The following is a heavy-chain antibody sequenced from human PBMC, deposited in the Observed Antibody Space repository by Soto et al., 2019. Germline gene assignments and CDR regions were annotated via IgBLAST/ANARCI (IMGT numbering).Heavy chain of an antibody. CDR3: ARAHRTQTLGSGN. CDR2: IYSGGSA. CDR1: GFTVSSNY. J-gene: IGHJ4*02. Sequence: EVQLVESGGGLVQPGGSLRLSCAASGFTVSSNYMSWVRQAPGKGLEWVSVIYSGGSAYYADSVKGRFTISRDNSKNTLYLQMNSLRVEDTAVYYGARAHRTQTLGSGNGGQGALVTVSS. D-gene: IGHD3-10*01. V-gene: IGHV3-66*01.